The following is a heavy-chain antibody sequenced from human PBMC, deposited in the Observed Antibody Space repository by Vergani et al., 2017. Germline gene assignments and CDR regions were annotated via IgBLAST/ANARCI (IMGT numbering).Heavy chain of an antibody. Sequence: VQLVESGGGLVQPGGSLRLTCAASEFTFSNYAMNWVRQAPGKGLEWVSGISGSGVSAYYTDSVKGRFTISRDNSKNMLFLQMNNLRTEDTAIYYCAKQYFVSGNYLFDYWCQGTLVTVSS. D-gene: IGHD3-10*01. CDR2: ISGSGVSA. CDR1: EFTFSNYA. J-gene: IGHJ4*02. V-gene: IGHV3-23*04. CDR3: AKQYFVSGNYLFDY.